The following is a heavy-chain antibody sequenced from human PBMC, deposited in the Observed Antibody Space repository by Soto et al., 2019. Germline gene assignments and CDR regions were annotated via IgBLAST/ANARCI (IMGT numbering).Heavy chain of an antibody. CDR3: AHRRGTGTTRIWFDP. Sequence: QITLKESGPTLVKPTQTLTLTCTFSGFSLSTSGVGVGWIRQPPGKALEWLALIYWNDDKRYSPSLKSRLTITKDTSKNQMVLTMTNMDPVDTATYYCAHRRGTGTTRIWFDPWGQGTLGTVSA. D-gene: IGHD1-7*01. J-gene: IGHJ5*02. CDR1: GFSLSTSGVG. CDR2: IYWNDDK. V-gene: IGHV2-5*01.